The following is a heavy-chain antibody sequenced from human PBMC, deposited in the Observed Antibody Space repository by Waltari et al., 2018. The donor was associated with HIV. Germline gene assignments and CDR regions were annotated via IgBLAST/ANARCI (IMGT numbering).Heavy chain of an antibody. V-gene: IGHV3-7*01. D-gene: IGHD2-15*01. CDR2: IKYDGSGK. Sequence: VSLRLSCAASGFTFSSYWMTWVRQAPGKGLEWVANIKYDGSGKYYVDSVKGRFTISRDNAKMSLYLQMNSLRAEDTAVYYCARDQEVVRGYYFGMDVWGQGTTVTV. CDR3: ARDQEVVRGYYFGMDV. J-gene: IGHJ6*02. CDR1: GFTFSSYW.